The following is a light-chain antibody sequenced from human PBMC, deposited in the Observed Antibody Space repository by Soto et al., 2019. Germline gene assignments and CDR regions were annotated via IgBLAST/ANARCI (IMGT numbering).Light chain of an antibody. Sequence: EIVLTQSPGTLSLSPGERATLSCRASQSVSSSYLAWYQQKPGQAPRLLIFAASRRASGIPARFSGSGSGTDFTLTISSLQPGDFATYYCQQLNSYPLTFGGGTKVDIK. CDR3: QQLNSYPLT. J-gene: IGKJ4*01. CDR1: QSVSSSY. V-gene: IGKV3D-20*02. CDR2: AAS.